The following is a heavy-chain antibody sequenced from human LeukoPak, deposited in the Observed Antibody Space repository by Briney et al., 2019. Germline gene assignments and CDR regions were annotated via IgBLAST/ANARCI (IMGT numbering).Heavy chain of an antibody. Sequence: GGSLRVSCAASGFTFSSYSMIWVRQAPGKGLEWVSSISISSSYIFYADSVRGRFTISRDNSKNTLYLQMNSLRAEDTAVYYCAKAQGLGTDSSGYYLTSGFDYWGQGTLVTVSS. V-gene: IGHV3-21*04. D-gene: IGHD3-22*01. CDR2: ISISSSYI. J-gene: IGHJ4*02. CDR1: GFTFSSYS. CDR3: AKAQGLGTDSSGYYLTSGFDY.